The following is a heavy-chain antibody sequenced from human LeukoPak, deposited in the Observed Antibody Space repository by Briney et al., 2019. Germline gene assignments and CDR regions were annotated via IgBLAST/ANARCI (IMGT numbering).Heavy chain of an antibody. CDR3: ARGVWYFDY. Sequence: SETLSLTCTVSGDSITGFYWNWIRQPPGKGLEWIGYIHYSGSTNYNPSLKSRVSISVDTSKNQFSLKLSSVTAADTAVYYCARGVWYFDYWGQGTLVTVSS. V-gene: IGHV4-59*08. CDR2: IHYSGST. J-gene: IGHJ4*02. D-gene: IGHD2-21*01. CDR1: GDSITGFY.